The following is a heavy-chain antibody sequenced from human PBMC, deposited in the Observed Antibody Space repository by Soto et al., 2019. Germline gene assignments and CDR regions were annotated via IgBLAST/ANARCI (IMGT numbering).Heavy chain of an antibody. V-gene: IGHV3-48*01. J-gene: IGHJ4*02. CDR3: ARKGDFDY. Sequence: EVQLVESGGGLVQPGGSLRLSCAASGFTFSSYSMNWVRQAPGKGLEWVSYIGSSSGTIYYADSVKGRFTISRDNAKNSLYLQMNSLRAEDTAVYYCARKGDFDYWDQRTLVTVSS. CDR1: GFTFSSYS. CDR2: IGSSSGTI.